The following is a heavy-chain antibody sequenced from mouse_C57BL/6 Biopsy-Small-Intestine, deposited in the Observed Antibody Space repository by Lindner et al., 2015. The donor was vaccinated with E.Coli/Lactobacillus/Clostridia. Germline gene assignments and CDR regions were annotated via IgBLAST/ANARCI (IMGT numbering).Heavy chain of an antibody. V-gene: IGHV1-82*01. CDR1: GYAFSSYW. CDR3: ADGYYGGFPY. Sequence: VQLQESGAELVKPGAPVKISCKASGYAFSSYWMNWVKQRPGKGLEWIGRIYPGDGDTDYNGKFKGKATLTADQSSSTAYMQLSSLTSEDSAVYFCADGYYGGFPYWGQGTLVTVSA. D-gene: IGHD2-3*01. CDR2: IYPGDGDT. J-gene: IGHJ3*01.